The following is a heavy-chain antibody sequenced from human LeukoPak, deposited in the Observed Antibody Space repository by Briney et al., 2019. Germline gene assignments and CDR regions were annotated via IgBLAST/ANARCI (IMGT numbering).Heavy chain of an antibody. Sequence: GGSLRLSCAASGFTFSSYSMNWVRQAPGKGLEWVSSISSSSSYIYYADSVKGRFTIPRDNAKNSLYLQMNSLRAEDTAVYYCARDLAEWLLSSGGDYWGQGTLVTVSS. CDR1: GFTFSSYS. V-gene: IGHV3-21*01. J-gene: IGHJ4*02. D-gene: IGHD3-3*01. CDR2: ISSSSSYI. CDR3: ARDLAEWLLSSGGDY.